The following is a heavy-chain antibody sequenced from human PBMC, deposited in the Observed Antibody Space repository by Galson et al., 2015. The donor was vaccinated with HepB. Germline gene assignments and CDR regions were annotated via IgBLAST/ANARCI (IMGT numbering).Heavy chain of an antibody. CDR2: INTKTGTP. V-gene: IGHV7-4-1*02. CDR3: ARVTSIYDFSSRAYSYYYYGMDV. Sequence: SVKVSCKASGYTFTNYVMNWVRRAPGQGLEWMGGINTKTGTPTYAQGFTGRFVFSLDTSVSTAYLQISSLKTEDTAVYYCARVTSIYDFSSRAYSYYYYGMDVWGLGTTVAVSS. D-gene: IGHD4-11*01. J-gene: IGHJ6*02. CDR1: GYTFTNYV.